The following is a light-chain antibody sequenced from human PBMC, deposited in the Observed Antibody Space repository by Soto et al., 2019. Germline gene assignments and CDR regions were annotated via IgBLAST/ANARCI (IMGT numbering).Light chain of an antibody. V-gene: IGKV4-1*01. CDR3: QQDYSSPWT. J-gene: IGKJ2*02. CDR2: WAS. Sequence: DIVMTQSPDSLAVSLGERATINCKSSLSVLYSSNNKNYLGWYQQKPAQPPKLLIYWASTRESGVPDRFSGSGSGTDFTLTISSLQAEDVAVYYSQQDYSSPWTFGQGTKLEIK. CDR1: LSVLYSSNNKNY.